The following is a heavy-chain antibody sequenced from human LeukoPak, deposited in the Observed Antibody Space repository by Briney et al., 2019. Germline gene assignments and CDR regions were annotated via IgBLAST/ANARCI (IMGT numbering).Heavy chain of an antibody. CDR2: IIPIFGTP. D-gene: IGHD6-6*01. CDR3: ARSFEYSSPSGGDY. V-gene: IGHV1-69*13. J-gene: IGHJ4*02. Sequence: GASVKVSCKASGYTFTSYYMHWVRQAPGQGLEWMGGIIPIFGTPNYAQKFQGRVTITADESTTTAYMELNSLRSEDTAVYYCARSFEYSSPSGGDYWGQGTLVTVSS. CDR1: GYTFTSYY.